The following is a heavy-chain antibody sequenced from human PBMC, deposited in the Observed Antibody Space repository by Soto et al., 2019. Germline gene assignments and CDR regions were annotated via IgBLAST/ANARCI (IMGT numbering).Heavy chain of an antibody. V-gene: IGHV3-30-3*01. D-gene: IGHD3-22*01. Sequence: QVQLVESGGGVVQPGRSLRLSCAASGFTFSSYAMHWVRQAPGKGLEWVAVISYDGSNKYYADSVKGRFTISRDNSKNTLCLQMNSLRAEDTAVYYCARDPSGDSSGPYLAYWGQGTLVTVSS. CDR1: GFTFSSYA. CDR3: ARDPSGDSSGPYLAY. CDR2: ISYDGSNK. J-gene: IGHJ4*02.